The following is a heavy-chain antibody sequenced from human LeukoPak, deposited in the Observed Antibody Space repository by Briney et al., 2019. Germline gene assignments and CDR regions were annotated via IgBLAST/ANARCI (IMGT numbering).Heavy chain of an antibody. J-gene: IGHJ3*02. Sequence: GGSLRLSCAASGFTFSSYGMSWVRQAPGKGLEWVSSISSSSSYIYYADSVKGRFTISRDNAKNSLYLQMNSLRAEDTAVYYCARDRDSRSAFDIWGQGTMVTVSS. CDR1: GFTFSSYG. CDR2: ISSSSSYI. CDR3: ARDRDSRSAFDI. V-gene: IGHV3-21*01. D-gene: IGHD3-22*01.